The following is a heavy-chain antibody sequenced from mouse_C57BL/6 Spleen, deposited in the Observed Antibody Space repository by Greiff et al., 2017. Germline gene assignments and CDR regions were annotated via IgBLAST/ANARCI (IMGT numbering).Heavy chain of an antibody. D-gene: IGHD2-3*01. J-gene: IGHJ2*01. CDR3: ARDKLDGIFDY. CDR1: GFTFSDFY. CDR2: SRNKANDYTT. V-gene: IGHV7-1*01. Sequence: EVQRVESGGGLVQSGRSLRLSCATSGFTFSDFYMEWVRQAPGKGLEWIAASRNKANDYTTEYSASVKGRFIVSRDTSQSILYLQMNALRAEDTAIYYCARDKLDGIFDYWGQGTTLTVSS.